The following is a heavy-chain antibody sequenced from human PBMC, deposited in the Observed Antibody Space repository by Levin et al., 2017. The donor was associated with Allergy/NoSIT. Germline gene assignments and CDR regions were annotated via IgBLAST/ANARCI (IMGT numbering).Heavy chain of an antibody. D-gene: IGHD1-1*01. Sequence: SETLSLTCTVSDASIGSSPYFWGWIRQPPGKGLEWIGSISDSGSTYYSLSLKSRVTISKATSKNQLSLRLTSVTAADTALYYCARGTRTGTKRIDYWGQGTLVTVSS. V-gene: IGHV4-39*07. J-gene: IGHJ4*02. CDR3: ARGTRTGTKRIDY. CDR2: ISDSGST. CDR1: DASIGSSPYF.